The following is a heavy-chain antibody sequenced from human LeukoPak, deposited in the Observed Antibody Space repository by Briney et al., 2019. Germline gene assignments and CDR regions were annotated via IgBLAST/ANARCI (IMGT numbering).Heavy chain of an antibody. V-gene: IGHV3-30*18. D-gene: IGHD3-3*01. CDR2: YHSSNK. J-gene: IGHJ4*02. Sequence: YHSSNKYYAPSLKAPFNISRENSKNKIDLQMNSQRTEDTAVYYCAKVYYDFWSGSNYFDYWGQGTLVTVSS. CDR3: AKVYYDFWSGSNYFDY.